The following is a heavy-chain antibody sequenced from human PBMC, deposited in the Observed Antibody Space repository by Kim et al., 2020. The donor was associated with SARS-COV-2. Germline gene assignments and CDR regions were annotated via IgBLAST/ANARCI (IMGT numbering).Heavy chain of an antibody. D-gene: IGHD4-17*01. J-gene: IGHJ2*01. CDR1: RGTFSSYA. V-gene: IGHV1-69*04. CDR3: AREGRHYGDYIEHLGYFDL. CDR2: IIPILGIA. Sequence: SVKVSCKASRGTFSSYAISWVRQAPGQGLEWMGRIIPILGIANYAQKFQGRVTITADKSTSTAYMELSSLRSEDTAVYYCAREGRHYGDYIEHLGYFDLWGRGTLVTVSS.